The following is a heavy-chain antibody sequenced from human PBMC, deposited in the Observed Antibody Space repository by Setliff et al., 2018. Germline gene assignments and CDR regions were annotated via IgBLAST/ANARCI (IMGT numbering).Heavy chain of an antibody. Sequence: PSETLSLTCTVSGGSISSYYWSWIRQPPGKGLEWIGYIYYSGSTTYNPSLKSRVTISVDTSKDQFSLKVISMTAADTAVYYCARGRNIAARLLDSWGQGTLVTVSS. V-gene: IGHV4-59*12. CDR3: ARGRNIAARLLDS. CDR1: GGSISSYY. J-gene: IGHJ4*02. D-gene: IGHD6-6*01. CDR2: IYYSGST.